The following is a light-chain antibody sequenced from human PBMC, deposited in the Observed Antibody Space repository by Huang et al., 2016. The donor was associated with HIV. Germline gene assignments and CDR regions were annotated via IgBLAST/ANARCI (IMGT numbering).Light chain of an antibody. CDR3: MEGINLPQLT. CDR2: EVA. Sequence: DIVMTQNPLSLSVTPGQPASIPCKSRQSLLHGDGKTSLYWYLQKPGQSPQRLIYEVASRFSGVPDRFSSSRSETDFTLKISRVEAEDVVVYYCMEGINLPQLTFGPGTRVDLK. CDR1: QSLLHGDGKTS. V-gene: IGKV2-29*02. J-gene: IGKJ3*01.